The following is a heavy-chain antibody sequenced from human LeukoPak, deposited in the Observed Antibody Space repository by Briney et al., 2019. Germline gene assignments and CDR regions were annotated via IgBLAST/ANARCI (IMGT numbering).Heavy chain of an antibody. J-gene: IGHJ6*02. CDR2: ISSSGSTI. CDR1: GFTFSDYY. D-gene: IGHD3-3*01. CDR3: ARAGYDFWSGYPIYGMDV. Sequence: PGGSLRLSCAASGFTFSDYYMSWIRQAPGKGLEWVSYISSSGSTIYYADSVKGRFTISRDNAKNSLYLQMNSLRAEDTAVYYSARAGYDFWSGYPIYGMDVWGQGTTVTVSS. V-gene: IGHV3-11*01.